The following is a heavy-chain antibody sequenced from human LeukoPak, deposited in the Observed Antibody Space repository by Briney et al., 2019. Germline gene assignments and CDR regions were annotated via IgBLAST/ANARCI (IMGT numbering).Heavy chain of an antibody. V-gene: IGHV3-23*01. Sequence: GGSLRLSCAASGFSFSSYAMSWVRQAPGKGLEWVSSISGSGGGTYYADSVKGRFSISRDRSKHTMYLQMNSLRAEDTAVYYCAKITITNGSGRETFDSWGQGTLVTVSS. CDR1: GFSFSSYA. CDR3: AKITITNGSGRETFDS. CDR2: ISGSGGGT. J-gene: IGHJ4*02. D-gene: IGHD1-14*01.